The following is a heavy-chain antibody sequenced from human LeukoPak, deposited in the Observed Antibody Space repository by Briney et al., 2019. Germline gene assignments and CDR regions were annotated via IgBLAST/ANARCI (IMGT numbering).Heavy chain of an antibody. D-gene: IGHD2-15*01. Sequence: GGSLRLSCAASGLTFSSYWMNWVRQAPGKGLEWVANIKHDGSENYYVDSVKGRFTISRDNAKNSLYLQMNSLRAEDTAVYYCARGRYCSGGSCHYFDYWGQGTLVTVSP. CDR3: ARGRYCSGGSCHYFDY. J-gene: IGHJ4*02. CDR1: GLTFSSYW. CDR2: IKHDGSEN. V-gene: IGHV3-7*01.